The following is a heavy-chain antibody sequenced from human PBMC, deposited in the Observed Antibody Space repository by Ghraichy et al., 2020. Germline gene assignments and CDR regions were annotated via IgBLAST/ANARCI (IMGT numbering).Heavy chain of an antibody. V-gene: IGHV1-2*02. CDR1: GYTFTGYY. D-gene: IGHD3-22*01. CDR2: INPNSGGT. J-gene: IGHJ4*02. Sequence: ASVKVSCKASGYTFTGYYMHWVRQAPGQGLEWMGWINPNSGGTNYAQKFQGRVTMTRDTSISTAYMELSRLRSDDTAVYYCARGDYYDSSGMGDYWDQGTLVTVSS. CDR3: ARGDYYDSSGMGDY.